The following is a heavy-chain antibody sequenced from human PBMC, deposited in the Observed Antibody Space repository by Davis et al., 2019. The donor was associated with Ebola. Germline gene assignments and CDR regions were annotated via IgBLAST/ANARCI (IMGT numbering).Heavy chain of an antibody. J-gene: IGHJ4*02. V-gene: IGHV1-69*13. Sequence: SVKVSCKDSERTFSSYTINWVRQAPGQGLEWMGGIMPMYGTTKYAQSFQGRVTITADESTTTAYMELRSLRSDDTAVYYCARAQFPTTSDHWGQGTLVTVSS. CDR3: ARAQFPTTSDH. D-gene: IGHD1-1*01. CDR2: IMPMYGTT. CDR1: ERTFSSYT.